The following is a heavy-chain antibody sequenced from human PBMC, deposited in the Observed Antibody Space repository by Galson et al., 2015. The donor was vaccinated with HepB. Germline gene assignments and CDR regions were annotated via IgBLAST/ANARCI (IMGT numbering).Heavy chain of an antibody. CDR2: ISGSGGST. Sequence: SLRLSCAASGFTFSSYAMSWVRQAPGKGLEWVSAISGSGGSTYYADSVKGRFTISRGNSKNTLYLQMNSLRAEDTAVYYCAKGPIEVGVAAAGTGFDYWGQGTLVTVSS. CDR3: AKGPIEVGVAAAGTGFDY. CDR1: GFTFSSYA. D-gene: IGHD6-13*01. V-gene: IGHV3-23*01. J-gene: IGHJ4*02.